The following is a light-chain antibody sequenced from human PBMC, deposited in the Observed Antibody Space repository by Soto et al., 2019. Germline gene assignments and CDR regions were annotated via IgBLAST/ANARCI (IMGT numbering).Light chain of an antibody. Sequence: EIVMTQSPATLSVSPGERATLSCRASQSVSSNLAWYQQTPGQAPRLLIFGASTRATGIPARFSGSGSGTEFTLTISSLQSEDFAVYYCQQYDNWLGTFGQGTKVDNK. J-gene: IGKJ1*01. CDR1: QSVSSN. CDR3: QQYDNWLGT. CDR2: GAS. V-gene: IGKV3D-15*01.